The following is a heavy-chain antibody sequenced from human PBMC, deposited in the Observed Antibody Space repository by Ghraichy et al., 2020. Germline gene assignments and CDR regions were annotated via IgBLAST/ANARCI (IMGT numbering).Heavy chain of an antibody. CDR3: AKGEKGDYYYYGMDV. Sequence: GGSLRLSCAASGFTFSNYGMHWVRQAPGKGLEWVAVISYDGNNENYADSVKGRFTISRDNSKNTLYLQMNSLRAEDTAVYYCAKGEKGDYYYYGMDVWGQGTTVTVSS. CDR1: GFTFSNYG. V-gene: IGHV3-30*18. CDR2: ISYDGNNE. J-gene: IGHJ6*02.